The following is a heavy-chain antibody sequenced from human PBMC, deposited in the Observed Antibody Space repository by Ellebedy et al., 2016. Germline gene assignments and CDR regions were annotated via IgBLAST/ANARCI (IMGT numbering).Heavy chain of an antibody. CDR1: GYSFISHG. J-gene: IGHJ4*02. D-gene: IGHD6-19*01. V-gene: IGHV1-18*01. CDR2: ISAYNGNT. Sequence: ASVKVSCKASGYSFISHGISWVRQAPGQGLEWMGWISAYNGNTNYAQKFQGRVSMTTDPSTSTAHMELRSLRSDDRAVYYCAREGYSSGWVFDYWGQGTLVTVSS. CDR3: AREGYSSGWVFDY.